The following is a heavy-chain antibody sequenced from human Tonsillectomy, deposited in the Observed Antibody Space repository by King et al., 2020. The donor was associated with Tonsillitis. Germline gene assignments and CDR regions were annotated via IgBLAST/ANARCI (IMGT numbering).Heavy chain of an antibody. CDR3: ARIGGSWFAP. J-gene: IGHJ5*02. D-gene: IGHD3-16*01. CDR1: GFSLSTSGMC. CDR2: IDWDDDK. V-gene: IGHV2-70*11. Sequence: TLKESGPALVRPTQTLTLTCSFSGFSLSTSGMCVSWIRQPPGKALEWLARIDWDDDKYYSTSLKTRLTISKDTSKNQVVLTMTNMDPVDTATYYCARIGGSWFAPWGQGTLVTVSS.